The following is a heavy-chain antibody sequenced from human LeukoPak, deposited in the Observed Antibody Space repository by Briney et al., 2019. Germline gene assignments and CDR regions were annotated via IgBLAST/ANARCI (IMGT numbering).Heavy chain of an antibody. CDR2: IFYSGTT. Sequence: SETLSLTCSVSGGSISSISYYWGWIRQPPGKGLEWIGNIFYSGTTYYNPSLKSRVTISVATSNNQFSLKRSSVTAADTAVYYCARVLGGYSRGDYYYYMDVWGKGTTVTVSS. J-gene: IGHJ6*03. CDR3: ARVLGGYSRGDYYYYMDV. V-gene: IGHV4-39*01. D-gene: IGHD5-18*01. CDR1: GGSISSISYY.